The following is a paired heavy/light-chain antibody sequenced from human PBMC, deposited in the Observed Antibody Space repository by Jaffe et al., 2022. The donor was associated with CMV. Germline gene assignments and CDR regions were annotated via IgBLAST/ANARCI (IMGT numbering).Light chain of an antibody. CDR3: MQALQTPPVT. CDR2: LGS. CDR1: QSLLHSNGYNY. J-gene: IGKJ3*01. V-gene: IGKV2-28*01. Sequence: DIVMTQSPLSLPVTPGEPASISCRSSQSLLHSNGYNYLDWYLQKPGKSPQLLIYLGSNRASGVPDRFSGSGSGTDFTLKISRVEAEDVGVYYCMQALQTPPVTFGPGTKVDIK.
Heavy chain of an antibody. V-gene: IGHV3-48*02. Sequence: EVQLVESGGGLVQPGGSLRLSCAASGFTFSSYSMNWVRQAPGKGLEWVSYISSSSSTIYYADSVKGRFTISRDNAKNSLYLQMNSLRDEDTAVYYCARAYSIAVADAVYYYYYGMDVWGQGTTVTVSS. CDR1: GFTFSSYS. D-gene: IGHD6-19*01. CDR3: ARAYSIAVADAVYYYYYGMDV. J-gene: IGHJ6*02. CDR2: ISSSSSTI.